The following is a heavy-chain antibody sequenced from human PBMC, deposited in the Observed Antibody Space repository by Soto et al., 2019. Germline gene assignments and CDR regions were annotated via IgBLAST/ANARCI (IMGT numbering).Heavy chain of an antibody. J-gene: IGHJ3*02. V-gene: IGHV1-2*04. CDR1: GYTFSGYY. D-gene: IGHD2-15*01. CDR2: INPNSGGT. Sequence: ASVKVSCKAFGYTFSGYYMHWVRQAPGQGLEWMGWINPNSGGTNYAQKFQGWVTMTGDTSISTAYMELSRLRSDDTAVYYCARDLYCSGGSCYSFSIWGQGTMVTVSS. CDR3: ARDLYCSGGSCYSFSI.